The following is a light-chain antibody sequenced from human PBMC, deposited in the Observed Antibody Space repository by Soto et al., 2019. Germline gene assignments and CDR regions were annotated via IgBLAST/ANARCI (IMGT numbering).Light chain of an antibody. Sequence: EIVLTQSPGTLFLSPGERATLSCRASQSVSGTYLGWYQMKPGQSPRLVIYGASSRATGIPYRFRGSGSGTDFTLTITRLEPEDSAVYYCQQYGSPPLTFGGGTRVEIK. J-gene: IGKJ4*01. CDR3: QQYGSPPLT. CDR2: GAS. CDR1: QSVSGTY. V-gene: IGKV3-20*01.